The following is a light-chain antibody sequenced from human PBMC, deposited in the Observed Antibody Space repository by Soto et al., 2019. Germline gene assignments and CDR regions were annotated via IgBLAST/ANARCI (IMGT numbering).Light chain of an antibody. CDR2: EVS. CDR3: YSFTTSDTYV. Sequence: QSALTQPPSVSGSPGQSVTISCSGTSSDVGSYNHVSWYQQAPGTAPKLMIYEVSNRPSGVPDRFSGSKSGNTASLTISGLQPEDEADYYCYSFTTSDTYVFGTGTKDTVL. V-gene: IGLV2-18*02. J-gene: IGLJ1*01. CDR1: SSDVGSYNH.